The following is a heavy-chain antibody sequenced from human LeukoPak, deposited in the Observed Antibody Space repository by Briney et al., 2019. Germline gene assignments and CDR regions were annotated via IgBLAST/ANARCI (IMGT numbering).Heavy chain of an antibody. CDR2: ISDSGGST. Sequence: PGRSLRLSCAASGFTFSSYAMTWVRQAPGKGLEWVSGISDSGGSTYNADSVKGRFTISRDNSKNTLYLQMNSLRAEDTAVYYCTKVRVATKLTTELDSWGQGTLVTVSS. J-gene: IGHJ4*02. V-gene: IGHV3-23*01. CDR1: GFTFSSYA. CDR3: TKVRVATKLTTELDS. D-gene: IGHD4-17*01.